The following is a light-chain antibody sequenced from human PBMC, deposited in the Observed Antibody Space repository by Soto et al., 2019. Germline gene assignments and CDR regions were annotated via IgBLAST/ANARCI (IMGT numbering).Light chain of an antibody. Sequence: QSALTQPASVSGSPGQSITISCTGTSSDVGGSKSVSWYQQHPGKAPNLMIYDVSNRPSGVSNRFSGSKSGNTASLTISGLQAEDEADYYCSSYRSRATVVFGGGTKLTVL. CDR2: DVS. V-gene: IGLV2-14*03. CDR1: SSDVGGSKS. J-gene: IGLJ3*02. CDR3: SSYRSRATVV.